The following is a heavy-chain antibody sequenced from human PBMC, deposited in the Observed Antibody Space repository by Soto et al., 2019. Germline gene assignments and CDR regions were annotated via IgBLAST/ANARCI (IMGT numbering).Heavy chain of an antibody. V-gene: IGHV4-39*01. Sequence: SETLSLTCTVSGGSISSSSYYWGWIRQPPGKGLEWIGSIYYSGSTYYNPSLKSRVTISVDTSKNQFSLKLSSVTAADTAVYYCASLEWEFRSTSCYWYFDLWGRGTLVTVSS. CDR3: ASLEWEFRSTSCYWYFDL. CDR1: GGSISSSSYY. D-gene: IGHD2-2*01. J-gene: IGHJ2*01. CDR2: IYYSGST.